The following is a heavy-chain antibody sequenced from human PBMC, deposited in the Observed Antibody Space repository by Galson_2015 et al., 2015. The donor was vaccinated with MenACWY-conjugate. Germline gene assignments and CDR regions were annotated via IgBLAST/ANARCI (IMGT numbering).Heavy chain of an antibody. V-gene: IGHV3-49*01. CDR2: IRKKADGGTT. J-gene: IGHJ3*02. CDR3: TRPDFWSCRYSFDI. CDR1: GLTFGDSP. Sequence: SLRLSCAASGLTFGDSPMNWFRPAAGKGLERVGFIRKKADGGTTEYNASVKGRFTISRDDFKRIAYLQMNSLKTVDTAVYCCTRPDFWSCRYSFDIWGQGTMVTVSS. D-gene: IGHD3-3*01.